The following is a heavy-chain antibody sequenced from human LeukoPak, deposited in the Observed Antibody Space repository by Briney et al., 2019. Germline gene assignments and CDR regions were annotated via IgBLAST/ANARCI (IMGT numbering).Heavy chain of an antibody. Sequence: SETLSLTCTVSGYSISGGYYWGWIRQPPGKGLEWIGSIYHSGSTYYNPSLKSRVTISVDTSKNQFSLKLSSVTAADTAVYYCARVVGEIDYWGQGTLVTVSS. V-gene: IGHV4-38-2*02. CDR1: GYSISGGYY. J-gene: IGHJ4*02. CDR2: IYHSGST. CDR3: ARVVGEIDY.